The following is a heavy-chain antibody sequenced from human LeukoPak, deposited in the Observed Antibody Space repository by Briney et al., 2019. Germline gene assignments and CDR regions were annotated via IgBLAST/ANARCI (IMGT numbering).Heavy chain of an antibody. V-gene: IGHV4-59*12. D-gene: IGHD4-17*01. CDR2: IYYSGST. J-gene: IGHJ5*02. CDR3: ARDVYGDYETPIDP. Sequence: SETLSLTCTVSGGSISSYYWSWIRQPPGKGLEWIGYIYYSGSTYYNPSLKSRVTISVDTSKNQFSLKLSSVTAADTAVYYCARDVYGDYETPIDPWGQGTLVTVSS. CDR1: GGSISSYY.